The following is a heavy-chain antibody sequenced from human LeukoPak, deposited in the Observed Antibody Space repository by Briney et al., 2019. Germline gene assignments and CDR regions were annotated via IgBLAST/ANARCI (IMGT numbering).Heavy chain of an antibody. V-gene: IGHV3-23*01. J-gene: IGHJ4*02. D-gene: IGHD5-12*01. CDR3: AKMGWTAYDYTNY. Sequence: GGSLRLSCAASGFTFSSYPMSWVRQAPGKGLEWVSGIGGSGADTYYADSVKGRFTISRDNSKNTLYLQMNSLRAEDTAVYYCAKMGWTAYDYTNYWGQGTLVTVSS. CDR2: IGGSGADT. CDR1: GFTFSSYP.